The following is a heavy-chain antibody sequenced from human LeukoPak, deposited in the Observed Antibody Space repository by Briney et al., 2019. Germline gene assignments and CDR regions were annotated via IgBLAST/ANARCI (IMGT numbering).Heavy chain of an antibody. CDR3: ARVRGAIVVVPAAIGRWFDP. V-gene: IGHV1-69*13. Sequence: GASVKVSCKASGGTFSSYAISWVRQAPGQGLEWMGGIIPIFGTANYAQKFQGRVTITADESTSTAYMELSSLRSEDTAVYYCARVRGAIVVVPAAIGRWFDPWGQGTLVTVSS. CDR1: GGTFSSYA. CDR2: IIPIFGTA. D-gene: IGHD2-2*01. J-gene: IGHJ5*02.